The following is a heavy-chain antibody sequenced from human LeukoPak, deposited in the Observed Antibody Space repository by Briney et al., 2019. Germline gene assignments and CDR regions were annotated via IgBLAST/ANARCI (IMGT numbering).Heavy chain of an antibody. CDR2: ITGSGGSP. CDR1: GFTFSSYW. J-gene: IGHJ4*02. V-gene: IGHV3-23*01. D-gene: IGHD2-8*01. CDR3: AKNGLIMMGDY. Sequence: GGSLRLSCAASGFTFSSYWMSWVRQAPGKGLEWVSAITGSGGSPYYADSVKGRFTISRDNSKNTLYLQMNSLRAEDTAIYFCAKNGLIMMGDYWGQGTLVTVSS.